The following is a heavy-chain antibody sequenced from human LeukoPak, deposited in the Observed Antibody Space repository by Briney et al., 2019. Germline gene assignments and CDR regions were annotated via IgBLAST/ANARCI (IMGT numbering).Heavy chain of an antibody. CDR1: GLSFSTYW. CDR3: ARGGSNYGDFYY. CDR2: INGDGSSI. J-gene: IGHJ4*02. Sequence: GGSLCRSCEASGLSFSTYWMHWVRQVPGEGLVWVSRINGDGSSINYADSVKGRFTISRDNAKNTVYLQMNSLRVEDTAVYYRARGGSNYGDFYYWGQGNLVTGSS. D-gene: IGHD4-11*01. V-gene: IGHV3-74*01.